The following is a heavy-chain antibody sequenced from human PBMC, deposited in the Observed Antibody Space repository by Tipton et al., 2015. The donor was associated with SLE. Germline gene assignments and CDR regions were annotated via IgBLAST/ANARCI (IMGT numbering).Heavy chain of an antibody. CDR3: ATGHPADYYYYGTDV. J-gene: IGHJ6*02. CDR2: IYYSGST. V-gene: IGHV4-39*07. Sequence: TLSLTCTVSGGSISSSSYYWGWIRQPPGKGLEWIGSIYYSGSTYYNPSLKSRVTISVDTSKNQFSLKLSSVTAADTAVYYCATGHPADYYYYGTDVWGQGTTVTVSS. CDR1: GGSISSSSYY.